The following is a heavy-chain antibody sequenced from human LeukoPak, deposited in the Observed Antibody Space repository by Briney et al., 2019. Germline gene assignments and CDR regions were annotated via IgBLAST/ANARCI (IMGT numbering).Heavy chain of an antibody. V-gene: IGHV3-23*01. CDR1: GFSFRNAW. CDR3: AMISGSYYLDY. J-gene: IGHJ4*02. D-gene: IGHD1-26*01. CDR2: ISGSGGST. Sequence: GGSLRLSCAASGFSFRNAWMSWVRQAPGKGLEWVSAISGSGGSTYYADSVKGRFTISRDNSKNTLYLQMNSLRAEDTAVYYCAMISGSYYLDYWGQGTLVTVSS.